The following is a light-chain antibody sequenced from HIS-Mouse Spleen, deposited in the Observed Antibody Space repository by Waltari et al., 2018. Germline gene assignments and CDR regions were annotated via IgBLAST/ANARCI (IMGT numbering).Light chain of an antibody. CDR1: SSDVGGYNY. V-gene: IGLV2-14*03. CDR2: GVS. J-gene: IGLJ2*01. Sequence: QSALTQPASVSGSPGQSITISCTGTSSDVGGYNYVSWYQHNPGKAPKLLIYGVSMRPAGVSNRFSGSKSGNTASLTISGLQAEEEADYYCSSYTSSSFNVVFGGGTKLTVL. CDR3: SSYTSSSFNVV.